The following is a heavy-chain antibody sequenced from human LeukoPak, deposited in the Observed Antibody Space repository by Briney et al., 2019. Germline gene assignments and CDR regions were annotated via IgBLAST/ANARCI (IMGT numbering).Heavy chain of an antibody. CDR3: AKGISGTVRGAIGDL. D-gene: IGHD3-10*01. CDR2: ISGSGDST. V-gene: IGHV3-23*01. J-gene: IGHJ5*02. Sequence: GGSLRLSCAASGFTFSAYAMTWVRQAPGKGLEWVSAISGSGDSTFYADSVKGRFTISRDNSKNTLYLQMNSLRAEDTAVYYCAKGISGTVRGAIGDLWGQGTLVTVSS. CDR1: GFTFSAYA.